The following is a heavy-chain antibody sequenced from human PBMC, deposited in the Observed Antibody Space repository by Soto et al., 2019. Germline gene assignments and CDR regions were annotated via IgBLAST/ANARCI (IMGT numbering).Heavy chain of an antibody. V-gene: IGHV3-33*01. J-gene: IGHJ4*02. CDR3: ARDRGGSGYDYVHDY. D-gene: IGHD5-12*01. Sequence: GGSLRLSCAASGFTFSSYGMHWVRQAPGKGLEWVAVIWYDGSNKYYADSVKGRFTISRDNSKNTLYLQMNSLRAEDTAVYYCARDRGGSGYDYVHDYWGQGTLVTVSS. CDR1: GFTFSSYG. CDR2: IWYDGSNK.